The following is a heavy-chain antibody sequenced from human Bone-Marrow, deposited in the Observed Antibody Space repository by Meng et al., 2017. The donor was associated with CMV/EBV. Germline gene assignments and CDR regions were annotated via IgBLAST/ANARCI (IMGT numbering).Heavy chain of an antibody. CDR1: GDSISSNNYY. CDR3: ARSPPRCMVRKPRDAFDI. V-gene: IGHV4-39*07. D-gene: IGHD3-10*01. CDR2: MYYSGST. Sequence: LRLSCTVSGDSISSNNYYWGWIRQPPGQGLEWIGSMYYSGSTNYNPSLKSRVTISVDTSKNQFSLKLSSVTAAGTGVYYCARSPPRCMVRKPRDAFDIWGQGTMVTFSS. J-gene: IGHJ3*02.